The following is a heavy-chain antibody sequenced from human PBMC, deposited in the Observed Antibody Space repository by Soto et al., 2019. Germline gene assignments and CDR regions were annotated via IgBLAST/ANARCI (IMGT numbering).Heavy chain of an antibody. Sequence: SETLSLTCSVSGGAISSYYWSWIRQPAGKGLEWIGRIYTSGSTNYNPSLKSRVTMSVDTSKNQFSLKLSPVTAADTAVYYCARDLVSERDGYGMDVWGQGTTVTVSS. J-gene: IGHJ6*02. D-gene: IGHD2-2*01. CDR1: GGAISSYY. V-gene: IGHV4-4*07. CDR2: IYTSGST. CDR3: ARDLVSERDGYGMDV.